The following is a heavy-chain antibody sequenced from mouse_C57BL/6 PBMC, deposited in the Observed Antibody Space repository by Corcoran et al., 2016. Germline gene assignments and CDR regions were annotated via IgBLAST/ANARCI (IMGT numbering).Heavy chain of an antibody. CDR1: GYTFTDYY. CDR3: AREGSGYDYDGFAY. Sequence: QVQLKQSGAELVRPGASVKLSCKASGYTFTDYYINWVKQRPGQGLEWIAKIYPGSGNTYYNEKFKGKATLTAEKSSSTAYMQLSSLTSEDSAVYFSAREGSGYDYDGFAYWGQGTLVTVSA. D-gene: IGHD2-4*01. V-gene: IGHV1-76*01. CDR2: IYPGSGNT. J-gene: IGHJ3*01.